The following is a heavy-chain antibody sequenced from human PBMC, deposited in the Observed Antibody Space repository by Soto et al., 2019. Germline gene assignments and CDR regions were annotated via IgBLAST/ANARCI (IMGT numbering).Heavy chain of an antibody. CDR2: IDPSDSYT. D-gene: IGHD2-2*01. Sequence: GESLKISCKGSGYSFTSYWISWVRQMPGKGLEWMGRIDPSDSYTNYSPSFQGHVTISADKSISTAYLQWSSLKASDTAMYYCARLSYCSSTSCYYYYGMDVWGQGTTVTV. CDR3: ARLSYCSSTSCYYYYGMDV. J-gene: IGHJ6*02. V-gene: IGHV5-10-1*01. CDR1: GYSFTSYW.